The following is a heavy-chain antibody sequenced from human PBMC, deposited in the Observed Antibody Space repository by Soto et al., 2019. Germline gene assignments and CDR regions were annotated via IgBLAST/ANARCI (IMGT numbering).Heavy chain of an antibody. D-gene: IGHD3-10*01. Sequence: EVQLVESGGGLVQPGGSLRLSCAASGFTFSNYWMYWVHQAPGKGLVWVSRVNNDGTDTTHADSVKGRFTISRDNAENTLYLQMNSLRAEDTAVYYCARGGVQHALDVWGQGSTVTVSS. J-gene: IGHJ6*02. CDR1: GFTFSNYW. CDR3: ARGGVQHALDV. V-gene: IGHV3-74*03. CDR2: VNNDGTDT.